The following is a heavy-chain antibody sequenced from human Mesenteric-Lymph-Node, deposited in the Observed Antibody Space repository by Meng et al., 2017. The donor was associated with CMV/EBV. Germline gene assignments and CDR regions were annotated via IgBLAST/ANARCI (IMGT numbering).Heavy chain of an antibody. CDR3: ARRLHSFDY. D-gene: IGHD4-11*01. V-gene: IGHV3-9*01. Sequence: SLKISCAASGFTFDDYAMHWVRQAPGKGLEWVSGISWNSGSIGYADSVKGRFTISRDNAKNSLYLQMNSLRAEDTALYYCARRLHSFDYWGQGTLVTVSS. J-gene: IGHJ4*02. CDR2: ISWNSGSI. CDR1: GFTFDDYA.